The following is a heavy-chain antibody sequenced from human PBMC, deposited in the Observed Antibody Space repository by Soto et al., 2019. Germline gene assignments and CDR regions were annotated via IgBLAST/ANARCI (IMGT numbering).Heavy chain of an antibody. V-gene: IGHV4-59*01. CDR2: ISHSGNT. CDR1: GGSIISGY. D-gene: IGHD2-15*01. J-gene: IGHJ4*02. Sequence: QVQLQESGPGLVKPSETLSLTCTVSGGSIISGYWSWFRQPPGKGLEWIGYISHSGNTNYNPSVKSRVTLSVDTPKNQFSLRLSSVTTADTAVYYCAGLRGYAGSPIDYWGQVTLVTVSS. CDR3: AGLRGYAGSPIDY.